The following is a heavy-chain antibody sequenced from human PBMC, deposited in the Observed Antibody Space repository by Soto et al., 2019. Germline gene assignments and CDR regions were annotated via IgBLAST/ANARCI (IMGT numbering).Heavy chain of an antibody. V-gene: IGHV4-59*08. CDR1: GDSISSNY. CDR2: TSYSAET. D-gene: IGHD3-10*01. J-gene: IGHJ4*02. Sequence: SETLSLTCTVSGDSISSNYWSWIRQPPGRGLEWIVYTSYSAETNYNPSLKSRVTISLVTSKNQFSLKLNSVTAADTALYYCARHSIMIRGVRTTSFDYWGLGTLVTVSS. CDR3: ARHSIMIRGVRTTSFDY.